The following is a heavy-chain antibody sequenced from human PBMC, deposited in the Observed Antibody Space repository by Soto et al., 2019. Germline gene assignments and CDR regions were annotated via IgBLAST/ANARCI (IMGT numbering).Heavy chain of an antibody. CDR3: AKDLTGTEKVFDS. CDR2: SFSDGDT. Sequence: GGSLRLSCVGSGFTFNSCVMAWVRQAPGKGLEWVSTSFSDGDTYYADSVKGRFTISRDNSKNTLYLQMNSLRAEDTAVYFCAKDLTGTEKVFDSWGQGTLVTVSS. V-gene: IGHV3-23*01. CDR1: GFTFNSCV. D-gene: IGHD3-10*01. J-gene: IGHJ4*02.